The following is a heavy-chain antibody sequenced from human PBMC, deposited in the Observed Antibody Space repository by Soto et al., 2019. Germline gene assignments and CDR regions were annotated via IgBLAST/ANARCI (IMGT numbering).Heavy chain of an antibody. CDR3: ARGPTYYDFSSGQPGINWFDP. CDR2: INPNSGGT. CDR1: GYTFTGYY. J-gene: IGHJ5*02. D-gene: IGHD3-3*01. Sequence: ASVKVSCKASGYTFTGYYMHWVRQAPGQGLEWMGWINPNSGGTNYAQKFQGRVTMTRDTSISTAYMELSRLRSDDTAVYYCARGPTYYDFSSGQPGINWFDPWGQGTLVTVSS. V-gene: IGHV1-2*02.